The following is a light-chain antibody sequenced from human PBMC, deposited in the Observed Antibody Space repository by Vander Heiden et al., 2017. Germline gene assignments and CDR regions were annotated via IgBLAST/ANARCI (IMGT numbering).Light chain of an antibody. Sequence: EIVLTPSPGTLSLSPGERATLSFRASQSDSSGYLAWYQQKPGQAPRLLIYGASSRATGVPDRFTVSGSGTDFTLTISRLEPEEVSVYYCQQYGSSPLMFGGGTKVEIK. J-gene: IGKJ4*02. CDR3: QQYGSSPLM. CDR2: GAS. CDR1: QSDSSGY. V-gene: IGKV3-20*01.